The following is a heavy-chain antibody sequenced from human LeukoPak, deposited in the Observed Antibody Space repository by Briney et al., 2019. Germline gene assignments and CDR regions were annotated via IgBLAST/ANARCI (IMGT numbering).Heavy chain of an antibody. D-gene: IGHD3-22*01. J-gene: IGHJ4*02. Sequence: GGSLRLSCVASGFTFSNYGFHWVRQAPGKGLEWVAVISYDGRNKYYAESVKGRFTISRDDSKNSLYLQMNSLRAEDTAVYYCAREMIVGFDYWGQGTLVTVSS. CDR1: GFTFSNYG. V-gene: IGHV3-30*03. CDR2: ISYDGRNK. CDR3: AREMIVGFDY.